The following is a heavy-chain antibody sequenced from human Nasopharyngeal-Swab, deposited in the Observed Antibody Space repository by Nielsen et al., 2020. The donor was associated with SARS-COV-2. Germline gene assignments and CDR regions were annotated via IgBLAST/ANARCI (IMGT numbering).Heavy chain of an antibody. CDR3: ARELLWFGELLLGDAFDI. J-gene: IGHJ3*02. Sequence: SETLSLTCTVSGGSISSSSYYWGWIRQPPGKGPEWIGSIYYSGSTYYNPSLKSRVTISVDTSKNQFSLKLSSVTAADTAVYYCARELLWFGELLLGDAFDIWGQGTMVTVSS. V-gene: IGHV4-39*01. D-gene: IGHD3-10*01. CDR1: GGSISSSSYY. CDR2: IYYSGST.